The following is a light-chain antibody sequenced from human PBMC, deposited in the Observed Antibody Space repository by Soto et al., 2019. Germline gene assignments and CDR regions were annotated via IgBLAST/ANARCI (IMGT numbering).Light chain of an antibody. Sequence: SYELTQPPSVSVSPGQTASIPCSGDKLGDKHASWYQQRPGQSPVVVIYEDNKRPSGIPERFSGSNSGNTATLTISETQATDEADYYCQAWDTSTHYVFGTGTKVTVL. J-gene: IGLJ1*01. CDR1: KLGDKH. CDR2: EDN. V-gene: IGLV3-1*01. CDR3: QAWDTSTHYV.